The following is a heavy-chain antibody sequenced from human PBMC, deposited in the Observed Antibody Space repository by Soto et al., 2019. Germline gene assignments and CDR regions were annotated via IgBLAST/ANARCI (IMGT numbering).Heavy chain of an antibody. CDR1: GGTFSSYA. Sequence: QVQLVQSGAEVKKPGSSVKVSCKASGGTFSSYAISWVRQAPGQGLEWMGGIIPIFGTANYAQKFQGRVTITADESTSTAYMELSSLRSEDTAVYYCARDRTANGRQDSSGYRMDYGGQGTLVTGSS. V-gene: IGHV1-69*12. D-gene: IGHD3-22*01. CDR3: ARDRTANGRQDSSGYRMDY. J-gene: IGHJ4*02. CDR2: IIPIFGTA.